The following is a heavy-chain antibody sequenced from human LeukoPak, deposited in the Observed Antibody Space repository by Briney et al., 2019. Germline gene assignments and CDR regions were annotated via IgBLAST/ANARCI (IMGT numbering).Heavy chain of an antibody. V-gene: IGHV4-59*01. J-gene: IGHJ2*01. D-gene: IGHD3-3*01. Sequence: PSETLSLTCTAPGGSISSYYWSWIRQLPGKGLDWVGYVYYSGSTNYNPSLKSRVTISVDTSKNQFSLKLSSVTAADTAVYYCARTYYDFWSGSRYWYFDLWGRGILVTVSS. CDR2: VYYSGST. CDR1: GGSISSYY. CDR3: ARTYYDFWSGSRYWYFDL.